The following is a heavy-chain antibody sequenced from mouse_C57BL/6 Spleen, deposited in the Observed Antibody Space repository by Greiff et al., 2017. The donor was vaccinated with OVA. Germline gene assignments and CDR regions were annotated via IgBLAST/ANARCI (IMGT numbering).Heavy chain of an antibody. CDR3: ARRAGSSHWYVDV. J-gene: IGHJ1*03. CDR2: INPNNGGT. V-gene: IGHV1-22*01. CDR1: GFTFTDYN. D-gene: IGHD1-1*01. Sequence: VQLQQSGPELVKPGASVKLSCTASGFTFTDYNMPWVRQSPGTSLEWVGYINPNNGGTSYHHKFKGKATLTVNNSSSTPYMERRSLTSEDSAVYYGARRAGSSHWYVDVWGTGTTVTVSS.